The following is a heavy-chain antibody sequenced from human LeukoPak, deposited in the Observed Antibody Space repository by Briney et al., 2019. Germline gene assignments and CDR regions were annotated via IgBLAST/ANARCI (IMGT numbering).Heavy chain of an antibody. CDR1: GGSFSGYY. CDR2: INHSGST. Sequence: KPSETLSLTCAVYGGSFSGYYWSWIRQPPGKGLEWIGEINHSGSTNYNPSLKSRVTISVDTSKNQFSLKLSSVTAADTAVYYCARLPPDARYQRQHYYYYYGMDVWGQGTTVTVSS. D-gene: IGHD2-2*01. J-gene: IGHJ6*02. CDR3: ARLPPDARYQRQHYYYYYGMDV. V-gene: IGHV4-34*01.